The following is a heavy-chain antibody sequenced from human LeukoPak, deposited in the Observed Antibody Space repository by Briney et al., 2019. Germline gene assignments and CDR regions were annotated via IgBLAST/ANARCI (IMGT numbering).Heavy chain of an antibody. Sequence: GGSLRLSCAASGFTFSSYAMSWVRQAPGKGLDWVSTISGGGGTTYYADSVTGRFTISRDNSKNTLYLQMNSLRAEDTAVYCCAKARGLGIVGAHFDYWGQGTLVTVSS. D-gene: IGHD1-26*01. CDR1: GFTFSSYA. V-gene: IGHV3-23*01. CDR3: AKARGLGIVGAHFDY. CDR2: ISGGGGTT. J-gene: IGHJ4*02.